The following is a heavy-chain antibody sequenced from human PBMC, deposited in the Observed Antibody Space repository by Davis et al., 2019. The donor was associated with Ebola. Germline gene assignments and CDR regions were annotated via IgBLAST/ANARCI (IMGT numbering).Heavy chain of an antibody. CDR2: MNPNSGNT. J-gene: IGHJ6*02. CDR3: ALWYFYYYGMDV. CDR1: GYTFTSYG. Sequence: ASVKVSCKASGYTFTSYGINWVRQATGQGLEWMGWMNPNSGNTGYTQKFQGRVTMTRDTSISTAYMELSRLRSDDTAVYYGALWYFYYYGMDVWGQGTTVTVSS. V-gene: IGHV1-8*01.